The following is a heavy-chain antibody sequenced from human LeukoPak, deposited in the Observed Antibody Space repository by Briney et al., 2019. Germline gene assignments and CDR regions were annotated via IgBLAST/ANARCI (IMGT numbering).Heavy chain of an antibody. V-gene: IGHV4-59*08. CDR3: ARSITIFGVVMDV. CDR2: IYYSGST. CDR1: GGSFSGYY. D-gene: IGHD3-3*01. J-gene: IGHJ6*02. Sequence: SETLSLTCAVYGGSFSGYYWSWIRQPPGKGLEWIGYIYYSGSTNYNPSLKSRVTISVDTSKNQFSLKLSSVTAADTAVYYCARSITIFGVVMDVWGQGTTVTVSS.